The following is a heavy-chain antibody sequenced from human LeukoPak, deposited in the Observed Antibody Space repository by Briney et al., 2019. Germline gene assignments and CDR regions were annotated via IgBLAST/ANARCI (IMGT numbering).Heavy chain of an antibody. CDR2: IIPRFATT. D-gene: IGHD3-10*01. V-gene: IGHV1-69*13. CDR1: GYTFTGYY. Sequence: SVKVSCKASGYTFTGYYMHWVRQAPGQELEWMGQIIPRFATTNYAQKFQGRVTLIADESADTAYMELSSLRSEDTAVYYCVREGYSMVRGRLTSWFDPWGQGTLVTVSS. J-gene: IGHJ5*02. CDR3: VREGYSMVRGRLTSWFDP.